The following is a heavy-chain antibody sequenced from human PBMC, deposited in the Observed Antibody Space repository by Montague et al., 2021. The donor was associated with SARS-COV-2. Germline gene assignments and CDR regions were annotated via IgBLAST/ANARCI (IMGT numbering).Heavy chain of an antibody. CDR2: RYYRSKWFH. Sequence: CAISGDSVASNGAAWRWERQSSASGFGQQGVRYYRSKWFHDYAISVKSRIIINPDTSKNQFSLQLNSVTPEDTAVYYCANFAVSGTTADYWGQGILVTVSS. V-gene: IGHV6-1*01. D-gene: IGHD6-19*01. CDR1: GDSVASNGAA. J-gene: IGHJ4*02. CDR3: ANFAVSGTTADY.